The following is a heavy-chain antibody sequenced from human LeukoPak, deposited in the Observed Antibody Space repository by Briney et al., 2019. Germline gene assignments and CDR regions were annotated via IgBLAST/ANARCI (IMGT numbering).Heavy chain of an antibody. V-gene: IGHV3-23*01. J-gene: IGHJ4*02. Sequence: GGSLRLSCAASGFTFSSSAISWVRQAPGRGLEWVSAISGSGGSTYYADSVKGRFTTSRDNSKNTLYLQMNSLRAEDTAVYYCATQGYGDYMDWGQGTLVTVSS. CDR2: ISGSGGST. CDR3: ATQGYGDYMD. CDR1: GFTFSSSA. D-gene: IGHD4-17*01.